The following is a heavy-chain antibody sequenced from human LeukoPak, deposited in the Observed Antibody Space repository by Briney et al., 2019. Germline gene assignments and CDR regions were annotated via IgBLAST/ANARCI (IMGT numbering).Heavy chain of an antibody. J-gene: IGHJ4*02. Sequence: SGPTLLNITHPLTLTCTISLFSSNTRGVGVGWIRQPPGRALEWLALIYWDDDRRYSPSLKSRLTITKDTSKNQVVLTMTSMDPVDTATYFCAHKESYSNSRVFATWGEGTLVTVSS. CDR3: AHKESYSNSRVFAT. D-gene: IGHD3-22*01. CDR2: IYWDDDR. V-gene: IGHV2-5*02. CDR1: LFSSNTRGVG.